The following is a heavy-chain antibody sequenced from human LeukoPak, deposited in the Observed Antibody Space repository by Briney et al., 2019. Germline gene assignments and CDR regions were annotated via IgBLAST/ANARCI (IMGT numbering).Heavy chain of an antibody. V-gene: IGHV1-18*01. CDR1: GYTFTSYG. J-gene: IGHJ6*02. Sequence: GASVKVSCKASGYTFTSYGISWVRQAPGQGLEWMGRISAYNGNTNYAQKLQGRVTMTTDKSTSTAYMELRSLRSDDTAVYYCARDRKVGATLDYYYYYGMDVWGQGTTVTVSS. CDR2: ISAYNGNT. CDR3: ARDRKVGATLDYYYYYGMDV. D-gene: IGHD1-26*01.